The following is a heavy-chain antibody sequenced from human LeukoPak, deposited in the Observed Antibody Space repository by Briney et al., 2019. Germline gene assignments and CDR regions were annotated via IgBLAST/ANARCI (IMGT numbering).Heavy chain of an antibody. D-gene: IGHD3-22*01. V-gene: IGHV1-69*05. CDR3: ARGTYYYDSSGYYWADGSIPFLEY. Sequence: GASVKVSCKASGGTFARYAINWVRQAPGQGLEWMGRIIPIFPTGNYAQKFQGRVTMTRDTSTSTVYMELSSLRSEDTAVYYCARGTYYYDSSGYYWADGSIPFLEYWGQGTLVTVSS. CDR2: IIPIFPTG. J-gene: IGHJ4*02. CDR1: GGTFARYA.